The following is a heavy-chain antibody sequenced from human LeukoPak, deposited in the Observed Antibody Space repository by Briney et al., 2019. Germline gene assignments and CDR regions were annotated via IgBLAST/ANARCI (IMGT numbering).Heavy chain of an antibody. CDR2: INQDGSEE. Sequence: GGSLGLSCAASGFTFSSHWISWVRQAPGKGLEWVADINQDGSEEYYLQSVRGRFTVSRDNAQNAVFLQMTNLRADDTAVYYCARWKMELQRNAFDFWGQGTVVTVSS. CDR3: ARWKMELQRNAFDF. V-gene: IGHV3-7*01. J-gene: IGHJ3*01. D-gene: IGHD1-26*01. CDR1: GFTFSSHW.